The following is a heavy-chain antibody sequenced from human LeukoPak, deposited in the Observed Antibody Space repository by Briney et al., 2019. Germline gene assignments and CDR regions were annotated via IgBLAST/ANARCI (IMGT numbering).Heavy chain of an antibody. V-gene: IGHV3-48*04. D-gene: IGHD1-26*01. Sequence: GGSLRLSCAASGFTFSSYSMNWVRQAPGKGLEWVSYISSSSSTIYYADSVKGRFTISRDNAKNSLYLQRNRLRAWDRAGNYCARGRGVGATSLDYWGQGTLVTVSS. J-gene: IGHJ4*02. CDR1: GFTFSSYS. CDR3: ARGRGVGATSLDY. CDR2: ISSSSSTI.